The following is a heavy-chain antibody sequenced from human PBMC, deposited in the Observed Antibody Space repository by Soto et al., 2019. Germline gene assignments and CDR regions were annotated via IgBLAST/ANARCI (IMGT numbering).Heavy chain of an antibody. Sequence: ASVKVSCKASGYTFTTYGISWVRQAPGQGLEWMGWISAYNGNTNYAQKLPGRVTMTTDTSTSTAYIELMSLRSDDTAVYYCAREGFWSGYLYYYGMDVWGQGTRVTVFS. CDR2: ISAYNGNT. CDR1: GYTFTTYG. CDR3: AREGFWSGYLYYYGMDV. V-gene: IGHV1-18*01. D-gene: IGHD3-3*01. J-gene: IGHJ6*02.